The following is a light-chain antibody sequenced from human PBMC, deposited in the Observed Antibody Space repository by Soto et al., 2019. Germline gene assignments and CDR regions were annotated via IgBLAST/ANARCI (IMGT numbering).Light chain of an antibody. CDR1: QSISSN. Sequence: EIGMTQSPVTLSVSPGERATLSCRASQSISSNLAWHQQKPGQAPRLLIYSASTRATGVPARFSGSGSGTEFTLTISSLQSEDFAVYYWQQYNTWPPYTFGQGTKVEIK. J-gene: IGKJ2*01. CDR2: SAS. V-gene: IGKV3-15*01. CDR3: QQYNTWPPYT.